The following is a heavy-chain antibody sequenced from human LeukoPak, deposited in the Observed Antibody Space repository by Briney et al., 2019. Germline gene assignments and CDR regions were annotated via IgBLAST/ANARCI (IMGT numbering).Heavy chain of an antibody. J-gene: IGHJ4*02. CDR1: GYTFTSYG. CDR3: ARDGPTYDILTGYYNGEYYFDY. V-gene: IGHV1-18*01. Sequence: ASVKVSCKASGYTFTSYGISWVRQAPGQGLEWMGWISAYNGNTNYAQKLQGRVTMTTDTSTSTAYMELRSLRSDDTAVYYCARDGPTYDILTGYYNGEYYFDYWGQGTLVTVSS. CDR2: ISAYNGNT. D-gene: IGHD3-9*01.